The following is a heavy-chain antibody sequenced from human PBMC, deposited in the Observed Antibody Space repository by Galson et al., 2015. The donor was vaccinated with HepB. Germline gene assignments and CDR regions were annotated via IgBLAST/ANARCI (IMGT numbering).Heavy chain of an antibody. J-gene: IGHJ6*02. V-gene: IGHV3-30*18. CDR2: ISFDGSNK. Sequence: SLRLSCAASGFTFNSYGMHWVRQAPGKGLEWLAVISFDGSNKYYADSVKGRFTISRDKSKNTLYLQMNSLRGEDTSVYYCAKDLYSGSNWSKGYYGMDVWGQGTTVAVSS. D-gene: IGHD6-13*01. CDR1: GFTFNSYG. CDR3: AKDLYSGSNWSKGYYGMDV.